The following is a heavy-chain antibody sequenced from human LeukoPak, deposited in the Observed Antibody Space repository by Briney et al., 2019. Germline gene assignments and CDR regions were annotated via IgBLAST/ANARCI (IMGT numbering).Heavy chain of an antibody. J-gene: IGHJ2*01. CDR1: GFTFRSYD. D-gene: IGHD6-13*01. CDR2: IGTAGEI. Sequence: GGSLRLSCAASGFTFRSYDMHWVRQAPGKGLEWVSGIGTAGEIYYPGSVKGRFTISRENAKNSLYLQMNSLRAGDTAVYYCARAAYSSTWYSRYFDLCGRGTLVTVSS. CDR3: ARAAYSSTWYSRYFDL. V-gene: IGHV3-13*01.